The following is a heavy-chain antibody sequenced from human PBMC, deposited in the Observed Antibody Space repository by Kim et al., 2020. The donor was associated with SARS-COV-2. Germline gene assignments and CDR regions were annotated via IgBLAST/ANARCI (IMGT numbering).Heavy chain of an antibody. J-gene: IGHJ4*02. CDR1: GYTLTELS. D-gene: IGHD1-7*01. V-gene: IGHV1-24*01. CDR3: ATFRLRGNWNYGFDY. Sequence: ASVKVSCKVSGYTLTELSMHWVRQAPGKGLEWMGGFDPEDGETIYAQKFQGRVTITEDTSTDTAYMELSSLRSEDTAVYYCATFRLRGNWNYGFDYWGQGTLVTVSS. CDR2: FDPEDGET.